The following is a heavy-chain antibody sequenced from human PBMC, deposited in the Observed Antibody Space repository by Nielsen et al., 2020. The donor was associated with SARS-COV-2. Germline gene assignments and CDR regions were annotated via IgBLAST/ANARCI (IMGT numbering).Heavy chain of an antibody. CDR2: INHSGST. CDR1: GGSFSGYY. V-gene: IGHV4-34*01. D-gene: IGHD4-17*01. Sequence: SETLSLTCAVYGGSFSGYYWSWIRQPPGKGLEWIGEINHSGSTNYNPSLKSRVTISVDTSKNQFSLKLSSVTAADTAVYYCARQGYGDYQERGWFDPWGQGTLATVSS. J-gene: IGHJ5*02. CDR3: ARQGYGDYQERGWFDP.